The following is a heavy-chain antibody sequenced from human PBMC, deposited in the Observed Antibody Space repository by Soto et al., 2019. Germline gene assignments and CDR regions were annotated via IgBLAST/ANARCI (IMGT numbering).Heavy chain of an antibody. D-gene: IGHD6-13*01. Sequence: ASVRVSCKASGYTFTSYAMHWVRQAPGQRLEWMGWINAGNGNTKYSQKFQGRVTITRDTSASTAYMELSSLRSEDTAVYYCASLGAARDYYYYYMDVWGKGTTVTVSS. CDR2: INAGNGNT. V-gene: IGHV1-3*01. CDR3: ASLGAARDYYYYYMDV. J-gene: IGHJ6*03. CDR1: GYTFTSYA.